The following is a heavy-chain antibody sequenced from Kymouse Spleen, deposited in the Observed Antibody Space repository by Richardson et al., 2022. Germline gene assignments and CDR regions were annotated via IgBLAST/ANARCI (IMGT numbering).Heavy chain of an antibody. Sequence: EVQLVESGGVVVQPGGSLRLSCAASGFTFDDYTMHWVRQAPGKGLEWVSLISWDGGSTYYADSVKGRFTISRDNSKNSLYLQMNSLRTEDTALYYCAKDIKYSSSWDYYYYYGMDVWGQGTTVTVSS. CDR3: AKDIKYSSSWDYYYYYGMDV. D-gene: IGHD6-13*01. CDR2: ISWDGGST. V-gene: IGHV3-43*01. J-gene: IGHJ6*02. CDR1: GFTFDDYT.